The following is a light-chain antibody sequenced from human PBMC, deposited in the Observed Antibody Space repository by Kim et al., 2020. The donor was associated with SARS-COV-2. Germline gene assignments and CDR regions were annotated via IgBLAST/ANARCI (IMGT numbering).Light chain of an antibody. V-gene: IGKV1-5*03. J-gene: IGKJ1*01. CDR1: QSIISC. CDR3: EKYERDPWT. Sequence: IQMPQSPSTLSASVGDTVTITCRASQSIISCLALYQQRPGEAPKLLMYKASTLESGVPSTFSASGSGTQFTLTISILRPDDFATYYCEKYERDPWTFGEGSKVEIK. CDR2: KAS.